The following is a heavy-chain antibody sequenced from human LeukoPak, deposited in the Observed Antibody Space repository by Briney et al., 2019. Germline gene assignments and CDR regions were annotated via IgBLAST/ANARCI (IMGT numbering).Heavy chain of an antibody. Sequence: ASVKVSCKASGYTLTGYFMHCVRQAPGHGLEWMGWINPNSGGTNYAQKFQGRVTLTRDTSISTAYMELSRLRSDDTAVYYCARQELVDVVATTYWGQGTLVTVSS. V-gene: IGHV1-2*02. D-gene: IGHD5-12*01. CDR1: GYTLTGYF. CDR3: ARQELVDVVATTY. CDR2: INPNSGGT. J-gene: IGHJ4*02.